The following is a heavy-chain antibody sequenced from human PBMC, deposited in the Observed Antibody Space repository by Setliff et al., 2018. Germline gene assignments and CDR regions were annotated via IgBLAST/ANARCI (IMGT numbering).Heavy chain of an antibody. J-gene: IGHJ5*02. CDR3: ARVGSKPQLGWFDP. CDR2: IYYSGFT. Sequence: SETLSLTCAVYGGSFSGYYWSWIRQHPGKGLEWIGYIYYSGFTYYNPSLKSRVTISVDTSKNQFSLKVTSVTAADTAVYYCARVGSKPQLGWFDPWGQGTLVTVSS. V-gene: IGHV4-34*01. D-gene: IGHD1-26*01. CDR1: GGSFSGYY.